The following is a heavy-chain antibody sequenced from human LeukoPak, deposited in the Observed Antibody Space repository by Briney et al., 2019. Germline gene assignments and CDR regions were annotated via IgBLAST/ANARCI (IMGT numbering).Heavy chain of an antibody. CDR2: IIPFFGTA. J-gene: IGHJ4*02. CDR1: GGTFSSYA. CDR3: ARGTIGPGETFDY. V-gene: IGHV1-69*05. D-gene: IGHD7-27*01. Sequence: ASVKVSCKASGGTFSSYAISWVRQAPGQGLEWMGRIIPFFGTANYAQKFQGRVTITTDESTSTAYMELSSLRSEDTAVYYCARGTIGPGETFDYWGQGTLVTVSS.